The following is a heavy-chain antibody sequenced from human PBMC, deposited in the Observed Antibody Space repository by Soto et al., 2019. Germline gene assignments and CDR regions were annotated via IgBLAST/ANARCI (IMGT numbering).Heavy chain of an antibody. D-gene: IGHD2-21*01. J-gene: IGHJ6*02. V-gene: IGHV1-46*01. Sequence: GAAVKVSCKASVYTFANDYMHWVLQAPGQGLECMGVINPSGGSTTYAQKFQGRVTMTRDTSTSTVYMELSSLISEDTTEYYCAREASKYSGMDVWGQGTTVTVS. CDR1: VYTFANDY. CDR2: INPSGGST. CDR3: AREASKYSGMDV.